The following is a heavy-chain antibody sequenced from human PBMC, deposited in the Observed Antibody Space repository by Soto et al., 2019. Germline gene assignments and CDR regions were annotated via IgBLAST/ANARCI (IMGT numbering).Heavy chain of an antibody. D-gene: IGHD2-2*01. V-gene: IGHV1-69*13. J-gene: IGHJ6*02. CDR3: ARMAVVVPAVTHSHYYYYGMDV. Sequence: GASVTVSCTASGGTFSSYAISWVRQAPGQGLEWMGGIIPIFGTANYAQKFQGRVTITADESTSTAYMELSSLRSEDTAVYYCARMAVVVPAVTHSHYYYYGMDVWGQGTTVTVSS. CDR1: GGTFSSYA. CDR2: IIPIFGTA.